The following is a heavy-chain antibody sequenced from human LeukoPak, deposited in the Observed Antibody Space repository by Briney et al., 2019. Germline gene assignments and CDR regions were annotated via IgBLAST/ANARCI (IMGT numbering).Heavy chain of an antibody. Sequence: ASVTVSCKASGYTFTGYYMQWVRQAPGQGLEWMGRINPNSGGTDYAQNFQGRVTMTRDTSISTVYMELSSLKSNDTAVYYCARQGSLGTWFDPWGQGTLVIVSS. CDR1: GYTFTGYY. V-gene: IGHV1-2*06. CDR3: ARQGSLGTWFDP. J-gene: IGHJ5*02. D-gene: IGHD7-27*01. CDR2: INPNSGGT.